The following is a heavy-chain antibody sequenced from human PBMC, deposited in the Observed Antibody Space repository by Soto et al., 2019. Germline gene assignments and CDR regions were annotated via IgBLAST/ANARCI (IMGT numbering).Heavy chain of an antibody. V-gene: IGHV3-48*01. CDR2: ISSSSSTI. J-gene: IGHJ6*02. Sequence: GGSLRLSCAASGFTFSSYSMNWVHQAPGKGLEWVSYISSSSSTIYYADSVKGRFTISRDNAKNSLYLQMNSLRAEDTAVYYCARDGPHMVPAAMNYYYYGMEVWGQGTTVTVSS. D-gene: IGHD2-2*01. CDR1: GFTFSSYS. CDR3: ARDGPHMVPAAMNYYYYGMEV.